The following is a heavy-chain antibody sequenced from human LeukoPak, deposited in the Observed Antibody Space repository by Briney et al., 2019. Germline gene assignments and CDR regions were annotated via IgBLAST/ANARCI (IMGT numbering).Heavy chain of an antibody. CDR2: ISSSSSYI. CDR1: GFTFSSYS. D-gene: IGHD2/OR15-2a*01. V-gene: IGHV3-21*01. CDR3: ARDTSARNYFDY. J-gene: IGHJ4*02. Sequence: PGGSLRLSCAASGFTFSSYSMNWVRQAPGKGLEWVSSISSSSSYIYYADSVKGRFTISRDNAKNSLYLQMNSLGAEDTAVYYCARDTSARNYFDYRGQGTLVTVSS.